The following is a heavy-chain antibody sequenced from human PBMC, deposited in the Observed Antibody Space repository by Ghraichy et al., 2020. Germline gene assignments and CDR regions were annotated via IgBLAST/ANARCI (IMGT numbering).Heavy chain of an antibody. V-gene: IGHV1-69*13. D-gene: IGHD5-24*01. CDR2: IIPTFGTA. Sequence: SVKVSCQASGGTFSSYAISWVRQPPGQGLEWMGGIIPTFGTAHYAEKFQGRVTITADESTRTAYMERSSMRSEDTAVYYCAGVSRDGYNIIDYWGQGSLVTVSS. CDR3: AGVSRDGYNIIDY. CDR1: GGTFSSYA. J-gene: IGHJ4*02.